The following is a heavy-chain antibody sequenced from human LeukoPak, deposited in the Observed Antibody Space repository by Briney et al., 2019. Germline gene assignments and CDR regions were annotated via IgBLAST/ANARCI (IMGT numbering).Heavy chain of an antibody. D-gene: IGHD2-15*01. V-gene: IGHV3-11*01. Sequence: GGSPRLSCAASGFTFSDYYMSWIRQAPGKGLEWVSYISRSGRTIYYADSVKGRFTISRDNAKNSLYLQMNSLRAEDTAVYYCARTDCSGGSCYGLHDYYMDVWGKGTTVTVSS. CDR2: ISRSGRTI. CDR3: ARTDCSGGSCYGLHDYYMDV. J-gene: IGHJ6*03. CDR1: GFTFSDYY.